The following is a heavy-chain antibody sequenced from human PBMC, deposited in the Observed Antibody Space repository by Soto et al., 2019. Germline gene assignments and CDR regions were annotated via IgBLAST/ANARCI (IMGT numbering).Heavy chain of an antibody. CDR2: ISYSGST. J-gene: IGHJ6*02. CDR1: GGSISSYY. D-gene: IGHD3-10*01. CDR3: ARNMLRGVYGMDV. V-gene: IGHV4-59*01. Sequence: SETLSLTCTVSGGSISSYYWSWIRQPPGKGLEWIGYISYSGSTNYNPSLKSRVTISVDTSKNQFSLKLSSVTAADTAVYYCARNMLRGVYGMDVWGQGTTVTVSS.